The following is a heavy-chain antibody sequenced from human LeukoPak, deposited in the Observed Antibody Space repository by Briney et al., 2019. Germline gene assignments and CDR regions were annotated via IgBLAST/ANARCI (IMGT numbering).Heavy chain of an antibody. V-gene: IGHV5-51*01. J-gene: IGHJ5*02. Sequence: GESLKISCKGSGYSFTSFWIGWVRQMPGKGLEWMGIIYPGDSDTRYSPSFQGQVTISADKSISTAYLQWSSLKASDTAMYYCARLADYDSSGYYFPNWIDPWGQGTLVTVSS. CDR1: GYSFTSFW. CDR2: IYPGDSDT. CDR3: ARLADYDSSGYYFPNWIDP. D-gene: IGHD3-22*01.